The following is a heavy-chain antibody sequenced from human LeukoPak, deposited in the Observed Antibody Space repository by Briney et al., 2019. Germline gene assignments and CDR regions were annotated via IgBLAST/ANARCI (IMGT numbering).Heavy chain of an antibody. CDR1: GGTFSSYA. CDR2: IIPIFGTA. CDR3: ASWSDYDILTR. V-gene: IGHV1-69*13. D-gene: IGHD3-9*01. J-gene: IGHJ4*02. Sequence: GASVKVSCKASGGTFSSYAISWVRQAPGQGLKWMGGIIPIFGTANYAQKFQGRVTITADESTSTAYMELSSLRSEDTAVYYCASWSDYDILTRWGQGTLVTVSS.